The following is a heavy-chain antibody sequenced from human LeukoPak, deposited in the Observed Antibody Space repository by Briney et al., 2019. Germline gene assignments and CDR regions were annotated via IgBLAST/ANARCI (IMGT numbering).Heavy chain of an antibody. CDR1: GFTFSSFG. Sequence: GRSLRLSCSASGFTFSSFGLHWVGQAPAKGLEWVALIRSDGSSKNYADSVKGRFTISRDTSKNTVHLQMNNLRAEDTAVYYCAKWSGDYPSYYLDYWGQGTLVTVSS. V-gene: IGHV3-33*06. CDR3: AKWSGDYPSYYLDY. CDR2: IRSDGSSK. D-gene: IGHD4-17*01. J-gene: IGHJ4*02.